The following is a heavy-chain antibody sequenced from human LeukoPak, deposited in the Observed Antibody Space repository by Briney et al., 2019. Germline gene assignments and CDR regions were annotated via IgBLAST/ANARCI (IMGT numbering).Heavy chain of an antibody. J-gene: IGHJ6*03. Sequence: PSETLSLTCTVSGGSISSTSYYWGWIRQPPGKGLEWIGSIYYSGSTYFNPSLKSRVTISVDTSKDQFSLKLSSVTAADTAVYYCARTFPPAPTGNYYYYYMDVWGKGTTVTVSS. CDR3: ARTFPPAPTGNYYYYYMDV. CDR2: IYYSGST. V-gene: IGHV4-39*07. CDR1: GGSISSTSYY. D-gene: IGHD2-2*01.